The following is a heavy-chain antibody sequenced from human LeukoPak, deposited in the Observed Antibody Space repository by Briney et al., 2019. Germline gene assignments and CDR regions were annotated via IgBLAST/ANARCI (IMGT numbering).Heavy chain of an antibody. Sequence: GGSLRLSCAASGFTFSNYWMSWVRQAPGKGLEWVANIKQDGSEKYYVDSVKGRFTISRDNAKNSLYLQMNSLRAEDTAVYYCARDPYYGDYVEDYWGQGTLVTVSS. CDR2: IKQDGSEK. CDR1: GFTFSNYW. CDR3: ARDPYYGDYVEDY. V-gene: IGHV3-7*01. J-gene: IGHJ4*02. D-gene: IGHD4-17*01.